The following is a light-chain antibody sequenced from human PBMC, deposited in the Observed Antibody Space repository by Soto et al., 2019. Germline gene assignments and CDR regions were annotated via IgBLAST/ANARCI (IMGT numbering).Light chain of an antibody. J-gene: IGLJ2*01. CDR2: SNN. CDR1: SSNIGSNT. Sequence: QSVLTQPPSASGTPGQRVTLSCSGSSSNIGSNTVNWYQQLPGTAPKLLIYSNNQRPSGVPDRISGSKSGTSASLANSGLQSEDEADYYCAAWDDSLNGVVFGGGTKLTVL. V-gene: IGLV1-44*01. CDR3: AAWDDSLNGVV.